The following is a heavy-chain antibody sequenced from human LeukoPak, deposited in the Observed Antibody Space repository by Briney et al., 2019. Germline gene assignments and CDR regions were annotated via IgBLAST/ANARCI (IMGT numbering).Heavy chain of an antibody. J-gene: IGHJ5*02. Sequence: PGGSLRLSCAASGFTFSSYWMHWVRQAPGKGLVWVSRINGDGSSTSYADSVKGRFTISRDNAKNTLYLQMNSLRAEDTAVYYCARGRYCSGGSCYWEYNWFDPWGQGTLVTVSS. CDR2: INGDGSST. CDR1: GFTFSSYW. D-gene: IGHD2-15*01. CDR3: ARGRYCSGGSCYWEYNWFDP. V-gene: IGHV3-74*01.